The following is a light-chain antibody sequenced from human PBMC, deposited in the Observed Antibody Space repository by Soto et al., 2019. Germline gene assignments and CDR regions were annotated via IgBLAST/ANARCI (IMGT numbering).Light chain of an antibody. CDR3: QQYNSYQYLYT. CDR1: QGISSW. CDR2: DAS. J-gene: IGKJ2*01. V-gene: IGKV1-5*01. Sequence: DIQMTQSPSTLSASVGDRVTITCRASQGISSWLAWYQKKPGKAPKLLIYDASSLESGVPSRFSGSGSGTEFTLTISSLQPDDFATYYCQQYNSYQYLYTWGQGTKLDIK.